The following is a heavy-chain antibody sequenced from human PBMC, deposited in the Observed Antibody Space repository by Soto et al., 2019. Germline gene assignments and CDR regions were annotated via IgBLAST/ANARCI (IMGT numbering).Heavy chain of an antibody. D-gene: IGHD3-22*01. CDR3: AKDSRYYDSSGYYDY. Sequence: SGGSLRLSCAASGFTFSSYAMSWVRQAPGKGLEWVSAISGSGGSTYYADSVKGRFTISRDNSKNTLYLQMNSLRAEDTAVYYCAKDSRYYDSSGYYDYWGQGTLVTVSS. CDR1: GFTFSSYA. CDR2: ISGSGGST. J-gene: IGHJ4*02. V-gene: IGHV3-23*01.